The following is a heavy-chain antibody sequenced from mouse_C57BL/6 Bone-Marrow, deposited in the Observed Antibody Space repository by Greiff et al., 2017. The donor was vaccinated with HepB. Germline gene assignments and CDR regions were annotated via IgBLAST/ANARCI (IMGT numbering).Heavy chain of an antibody. CDR1: GFSLSTFGMG. V-gene: IGHV8-8*01. J-gene: IGHJ4*01. D-gene: IGHD2-4*01. Sequence: QVTLKESGPWILQPSQTLSLTCSFSGFSLSTFGMGVGWIRQPSGKGLEWLANIWWDDDKYYNPALKSRLTISKDTSKNQVFLKIANVDTADTATYYCARAYDYDDAMDYWGQGTSVTVSS. CDR2: IWWDDDK. CDR3: ARAYDYDDAMDY.